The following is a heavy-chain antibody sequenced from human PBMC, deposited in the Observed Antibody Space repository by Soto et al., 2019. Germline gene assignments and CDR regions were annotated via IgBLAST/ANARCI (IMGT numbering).Heavy chain of an antibody. J-gene: IGHJ4*02. V-gene: IGHV3-53*01. CDR1: GFTVSNNY. D-gene: IGHD3-10*01. CDR2: IYSGGYT. CDR3: ATQPGGGGY. Sequence: EVQLVESGGGLIQPGGSLRLSCAVSGFTVSNNYMSWVRQAPGKGLEGVSVIYSGGYTAYGDSVKGRFTISRDNSKNTPNHEMKCLKPAKPAVYYCATQPGGGGYWGQGTLVTVSS.